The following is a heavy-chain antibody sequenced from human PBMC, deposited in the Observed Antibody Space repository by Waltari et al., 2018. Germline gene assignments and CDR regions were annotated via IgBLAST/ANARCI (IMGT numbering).Heavy chain of an antibody. J-gene: IGHJ4*02. Sequence: QVQLVQSGPEVKTPGASVKVSCKASGYTFRGSYIPWVRQAPGQGLEWMGRIDPNSGGTDYARKFAGRVSMTRDTSISTAYVELSSLRSDDTAVYYCAAKGVVLPATYDYWGQGTLVTVSS. CDR3: AAKGVVLPATYDY. V-gene: IGHV1-2*06. CDR1: GYTFRGSY. D-gene: IGHD2-15*01. CDR2: IDPNSGGT.